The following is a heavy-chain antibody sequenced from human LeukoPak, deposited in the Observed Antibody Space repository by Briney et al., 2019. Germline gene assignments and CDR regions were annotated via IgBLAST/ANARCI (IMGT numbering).Heavy chain of an antibody. D-gene: IGHD5-18*01. Sequence: GGSLRLSCAASGFTFSNAWMSWVRQAPGKGLEWVGRIKSKTDGGTTDYAAPVKGRFTISRDDSKNTLYLQMSSLKTEDTAVYYCTTLYSYGFFDYWGQGTLVTVSS. CDR3: TTLYSYGFFDY. V-gene: IGHV3-15*01. CDR1: GFTFSNAW. J-gene: IGHJ4*02. CDR2: IKSKTDGGTT.